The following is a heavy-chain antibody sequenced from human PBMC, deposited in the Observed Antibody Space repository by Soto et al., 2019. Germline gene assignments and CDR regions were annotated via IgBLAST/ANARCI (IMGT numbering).Heavy chain of an antibody. J-gene: IGHJ5*02. CDR3: ARDTSAAGTGWFDP. Sequence: GGSVKVSCKASGYTFTIYGISWVLQSPGQGLEWMGWISAYNGNTNYAQKLQGRVTMTTDTSTSTAYMELRSLRSDDTAVYYCARDTSAAGTGWFDPWGQGTLVHRLL. CDR1: GYTFTIYG. V-gene: IGHV1-18*04. D-gene: IGHD6-13*01. CDR2: ISAYNGNT.